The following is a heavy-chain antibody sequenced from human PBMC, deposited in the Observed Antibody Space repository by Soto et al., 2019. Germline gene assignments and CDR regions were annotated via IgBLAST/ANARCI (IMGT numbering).Heavy chain of an antibody. V-gene: IGHV1-69*01. D-gene: IGHD6-6*01. CDR2: IIPIFGTA. Sequence: QVQLVQSGAEVKKPGSSVKVSCKASGGTFSSYAISWVRQAPGQGREWMGGIIPIFGTANYAQKFQGRVTITADESTSTAYMEMSIFRSEDTAGYYCTTASSSARFYYYYVMDVWGQGTTVTVSS. CDR1: GGTFSSYA. CDR3: TTASSSARFYYYYVMDV. J-gene: IGHJ6*02.